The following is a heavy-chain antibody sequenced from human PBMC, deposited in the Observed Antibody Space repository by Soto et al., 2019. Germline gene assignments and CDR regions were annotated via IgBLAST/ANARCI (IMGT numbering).Heavy chain of an antibody. V-gene: IGHV4-4*02. CDR1: GGPISSSNW. J-gene: IGHJ4*02. CDR3: ARGNDSWRGYDMG. CDR2: IYHSGST. Sequence: PSETLSLTCAVSGGPISSSNWWSWVRQPPGKELEWIGEIYHSGSTNYNPSLKSRVTISVDKSKNQFSLKLSSVTAADTAVYYCARGNDSWRGYDMGWGQGTLLTVS. D-gene: IGHD3-3*01.